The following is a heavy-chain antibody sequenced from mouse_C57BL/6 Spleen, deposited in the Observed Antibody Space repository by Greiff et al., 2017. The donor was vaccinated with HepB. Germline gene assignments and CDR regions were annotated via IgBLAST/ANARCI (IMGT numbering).Heavy chain of an antibody. CDR2: IHPNSGST. J-gene: IGHJ4*01. V-gene: IGHV1-64*01. D-gene: IGHD1-2*01. Sequence: QVQLQQPGAELVKPGASVKLSCKASGYTFTSYWMHWVKQRPGQGLEWIGMIHPNSGSTNYNEKFKSKATLTVDKSSSTAHMQLSSLTSEDSAVYYCARSKVITTAVYAMDYWGQGTSVTVSS. CDR3: ARSKVITTAVYAMDY. CDR1: GYTFTSYW.